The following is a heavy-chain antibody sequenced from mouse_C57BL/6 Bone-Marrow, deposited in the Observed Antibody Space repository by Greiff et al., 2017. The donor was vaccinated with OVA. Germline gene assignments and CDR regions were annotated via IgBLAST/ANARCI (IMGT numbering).Heavy chain of an antibody. CDR3: ARGDYDGVDY. D-gene: IGHD2-4*01. V-gene: IGHV1-19*01. Sequence: EVKLQESGPVLVKPGASVKMSCKASGYTFTDYYMNWVKQSHGKSLEWIGVINPYNGGTSYNQKFKGKATLTVDKSSSTAYMELNSLTSEDSAVYYCARGDYDGVDYWGQGTSVTVSS. CDR2: INPYNGGT. J-gene: IGHJ4*01. CDR1: GYTFTDYY.